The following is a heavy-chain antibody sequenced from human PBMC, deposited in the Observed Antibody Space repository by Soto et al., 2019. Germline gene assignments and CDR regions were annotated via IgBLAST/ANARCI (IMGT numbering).Heavy chain of an antibody. CDR3: ARVADTAMVMFDY. V-gene: IGHV4-31*03. J-gene: IGHJ4*02. D-gene: IGHD5-18*01. Sequence: ASETLSLTCTVSGGSISSGGYYWSWIRQHPVKGLEWIGYIYYSGSTYYNPSLKSRVTISVDTSKNQFSLKLSSVTAADTAVYYCARVADTAMVMFDYWGQGTLVTVS. CDR2: IYYSGST. CDR1: GGSISSGGYY.